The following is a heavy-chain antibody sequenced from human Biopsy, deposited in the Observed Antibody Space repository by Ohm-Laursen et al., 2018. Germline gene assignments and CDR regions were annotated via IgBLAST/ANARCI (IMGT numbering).Heavy chain of an antibody. J-gene: IGHJ3*01. D-gene: IGHD3-3*01. CDR3: ARLGNFWNAEDGLDL. CDR2: ASYSGYT. Sequence: TLSLTCTVSDDSIRNFYWTWIRQPPGKGLEWIGHASYSGYTNYNPSLKSRFTISVDTSKNLFSQNLRFVTAADTAVYSCARLGNFWNAEDGLDLWGLGTMVTVSS. CDR1: DDSIRNFY. V-gene: IGHV4-59*08.